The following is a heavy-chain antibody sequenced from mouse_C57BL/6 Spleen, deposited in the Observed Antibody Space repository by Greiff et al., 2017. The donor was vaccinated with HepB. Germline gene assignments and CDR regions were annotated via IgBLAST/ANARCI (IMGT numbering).Heavy chain of an antibody. CDR3: ARESTGTRAMDY. CDR2: ISYDGSN. Sequence: EVKLVESGPGLVKPSQSLSLTCSVTGYSITSGYYWNWIRQFPGNKLEWMGYISYDGSNNYNPSLKNRISITRDTSKNQFFLKLNSVTTEDTATYYCARESTGTRAMDYWGQGTSVTVSS. J-gene: IGHJ4*01. CDR1: GYSITSGYY. V-gene: IGHV3-6*01. D-gene: IGHD4-1*01.